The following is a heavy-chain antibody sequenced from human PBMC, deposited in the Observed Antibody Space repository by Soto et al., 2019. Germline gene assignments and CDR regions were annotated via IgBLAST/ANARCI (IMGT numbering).Heavy chain of an antibody. D-gene: IGHD3-22*01. CDR1: GYTFTSYD. J-gene: IGHJ6*02. CDR3: AREEVNGYYYGMDV. V-gene: IGHV1-8*01. CDR2: MNPNSDNT. Sequence: QVQLVQSGAEVKKPGASVKVSCKASGYTFTSYDINWVRQATGQGLEWMGWMNPNSDNTGYAQKFQGRVTMTRNTSISTAYMELSSLRSEDTAMYYCAREEVNGYYYGMDVWGQGTTVTVSS.